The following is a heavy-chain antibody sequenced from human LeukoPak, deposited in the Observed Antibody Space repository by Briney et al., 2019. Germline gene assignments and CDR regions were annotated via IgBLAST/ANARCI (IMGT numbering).Heavy chain of an antibody. CDR3: ARSSVPYYYYNYYMDV. CDR2: IYHSGST. J-gene: IGHJ6*03. V-gene: IGHV4-4*02. CDR1: GGSISSTTW. Sequence: SETLSLTCTVSGGSISSTTWWTWVRQPPGKGLEWIGEIYHSGSTNYNPSLKSRVTISVDKSNNQFSLKLSSVTAADTAVYYCARSSVPYYYYNYYMDVWGKGTTVTVSS. D-gene: IGHD3-22*01.